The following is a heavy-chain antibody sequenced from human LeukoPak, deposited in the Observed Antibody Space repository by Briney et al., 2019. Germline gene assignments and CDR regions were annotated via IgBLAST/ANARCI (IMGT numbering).Heavy chain of an antibody. CDR1: GGSISSNNW. CDR2: IYHSGSP. V-gene: IGHV4-4*02. J-gene: IGHJ4*02. D-gene: IGHD2-15*01. Sequence: SGTLSLTCAVSGGSISSNNWWGWVRQPPGKGLEWIGEIYHSGSPNYNPSLKSRVTISVDKSRNHFSLNLSSVTAADTAVYYCARDALGYCSGGSRQVWGQGTLVTVSS. CDR3: ARDALGYCSGGSRQV.